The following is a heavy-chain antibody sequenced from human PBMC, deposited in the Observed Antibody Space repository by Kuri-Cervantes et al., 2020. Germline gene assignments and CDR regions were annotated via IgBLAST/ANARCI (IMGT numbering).Heavy chain of an antibody. D-gene: IGHD6-19*01. CDR2: IYYSGST. CDR3: ARDISSGWYGWFDP. J-gene: IGHJ5*02. V-gene: IGHV4-59*01. Sequence: SETLSLTCTVSGGSISSYYWSWIRQPPGKGLEWIGYIYYSGSTSYNPSLKSRVTISVDTSKNQFSLKLSSVTAADTAVYYCARDISSGWYGWFDPWGQGTLVTVSS. CDR1: GGSISSYY.